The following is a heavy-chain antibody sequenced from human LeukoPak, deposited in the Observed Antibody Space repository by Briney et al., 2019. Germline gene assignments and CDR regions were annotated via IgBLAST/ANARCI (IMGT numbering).Heavy chain of an antibody. V-gene: IGHV1-8*01. CDR1: GYTFTSYD. D-gene: IGHD3-3*01. CDR2: MNPNSGNT. CDR3: ARGSDDFWSGQNWFDP. J-gene: IGHJ5*02. Sequence: GASVKVSCKASGYTFTSYDNNWVRQATGQGLEWMGWMNPNSGNTGYAQKFQGRVTMTRNTSISTAYMELSSLRSEDTAVYYCARGSDDFWSGQNWFDPWGQGTLVTVSS.